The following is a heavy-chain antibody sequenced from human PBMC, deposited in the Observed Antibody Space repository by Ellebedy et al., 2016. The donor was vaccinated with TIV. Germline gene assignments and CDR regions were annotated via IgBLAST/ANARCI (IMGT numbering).Heavy chain of an antibody. CDR1: GFIFRSFG. Sequence: GESLKISCAASGFIFRSFGMHWVRQAPGKGLEWLAFISYDGNNKYIADSVKGRLTISRDNSKNALYLQTDSLRAEDTAVYYCARAIYGASYLWGRGTLVTVSS. CDR3: ARAIYGASYL. V-gene: IGHV3-30*03. D-gene: IGHD4-17*01. CDR2: ISYDGNNK. J-gene: IGHJ2*01.